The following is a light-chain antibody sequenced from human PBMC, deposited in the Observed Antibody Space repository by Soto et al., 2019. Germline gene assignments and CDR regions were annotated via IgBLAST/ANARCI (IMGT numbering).Light chain of an antibody. J-gene: IGKJ4*01. CDR3: QQYYTTPLT. CDR1: QSVLYSSNNNNY. Sequence: IVMTQSPDCLAVSLGERATINCKSSQSVLYSSNNNNYLAWYQQKPGQPPKLLIYWASTRESGVPDRFSGSGSGTDFTLTINGLQAEDVAVYYCQQYYTTPLTFGGGTKVDIK. V-gene: IGKV4-1*01. CDR2: WAS.